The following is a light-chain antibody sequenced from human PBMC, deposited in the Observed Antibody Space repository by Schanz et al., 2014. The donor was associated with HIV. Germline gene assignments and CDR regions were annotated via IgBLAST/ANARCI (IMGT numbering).Light chain of an antibody. CDR1: STDVGGYNH. J-gene: IGLJ3*02. Sequence: QSALTQPPSASGSPGQSVTISCTGSSTDVGGYNHVSWYQQHPGKAPKLMIFDVNSRPSGVSNRFSGSKSGNTASLTISGLQAEDEADYYCSSYTSSSTEFGGGTKLTVL. V-gene: IGLV2-14*03. CDR3: SSYTSSSTE. CDR2: DVN.